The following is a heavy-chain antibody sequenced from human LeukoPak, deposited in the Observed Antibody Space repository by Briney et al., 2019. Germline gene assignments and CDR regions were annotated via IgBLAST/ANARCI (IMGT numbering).Heavy chain of an antibody. J-gene: IGHJ4*02. V-gene: IGHV3-33*06. CDR1: GFTFSSYG. D-gene: IGHD2-15*01. CDR3: AKDLRPVVVVAATYDY. CDR2: IWYDGSNK. Sequence: GGSLRLSRAASGFTFSSYGMHWVRQAPGKGLEWVAVIWYDGSNKYYADSVKGRFTISRDNSKNTLYLQMNSLRAKDTAVYYCAKDLRPVVVVAATYDYWGQGTLVTVSS.